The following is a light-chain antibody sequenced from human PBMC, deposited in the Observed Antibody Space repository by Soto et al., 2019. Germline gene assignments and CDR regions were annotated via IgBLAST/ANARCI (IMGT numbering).Light chain of an antibody. CDR3: QQLNSYPIT. CDR2: KAS. J-gene: IGKJ5*01. V-gene: IGKV1-5*03. CDR1: QTISSW. Sequence: DIQMTQSPSTLSASVRDRVTITCRASQTISSWLAWFQQRPGRAPKFLIYKASSLKNGVPLRFSGSGSGTDFTLTISSLQPEDFATYYCQQLNSYPITFGQGTRLEI.